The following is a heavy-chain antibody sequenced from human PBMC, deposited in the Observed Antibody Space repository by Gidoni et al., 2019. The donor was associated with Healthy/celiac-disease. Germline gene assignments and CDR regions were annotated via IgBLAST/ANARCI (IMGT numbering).Heavy chain of an antibody. Sequence: QVQLVQSGAEVKKPGSSVKVSCKASGGTSSSYAISWVRQAPGQGLEWMGGIIPIFGTANYAQKFQGRVTITADESTSTAYMELSSLRSEDTAVYYCARHIVVVPAAIYYYMDVWGKGTTVTVSS. D-gene: IGHD2-2*01. CDR2: IIPIFGTA. V-gene: IGHV1-69*01. J-gene: IGHJ6*03. CDR3: ARHIVVVPAAIYYYMDV. CDR1: GGTSSSYA.